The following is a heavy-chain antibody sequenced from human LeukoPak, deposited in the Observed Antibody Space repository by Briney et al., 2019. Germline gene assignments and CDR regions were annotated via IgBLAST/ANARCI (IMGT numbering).Heavy chain of an antibody. CDR2: LNPNSGDT. Sequence: GASVKVSCKASGYNFNSFYMHWVRQAPGQGLEWMGWLNPNSGDTNYAQKFQGRVTMTRDTSISTAYMELSRLRSDDTAVYYCARDERYDSSGYPFDYWGQGTLVSVSS. V-gene: IGHV1-2*02. CDR3: ARDERYDSSGYPFDY. J-gene: IGHJ4*02. CDR1: GYNFNSFY. D-gene: IGHD3-22*01.